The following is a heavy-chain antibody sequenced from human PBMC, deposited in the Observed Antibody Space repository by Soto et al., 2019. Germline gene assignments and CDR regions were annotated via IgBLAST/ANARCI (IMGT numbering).Heavy chain of an antibody. Sequence: QVQLVQSGAEVNKPGASVKVSCKASGYTFTSYYMHWVRQSPGQGLEWMVIINPSGGSTSYAQKCQGRVTMTRDTSTSTVYMELSSLRSEDTAVYYFAQVWLWGENYWGQGTLVTVSS. CDR1: GYTFTSYY. CDR3: AQVWLWGENY. J-gene: IGHJ4*02. D-gene: IGHD3-22*01. CDR2: INPSGGST. V-gene: IGHV1-46*01.